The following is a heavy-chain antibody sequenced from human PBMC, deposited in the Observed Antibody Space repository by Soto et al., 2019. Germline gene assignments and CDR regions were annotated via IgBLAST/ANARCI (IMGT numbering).Heavy chain of an antibody. J-gene: IGHJ4*02. CDR2: IYYSGST. Sequence: SETLSLTCTVSGGSISSSSYYWGWIRQPPGKGLEWIGSIYYSGSTYYNPSLKSRVTISVDTSKNQFSLKLSSVTAADTAVYYCARLEGYSYVYYFDYWGQGTLVTVSS. D-gene: IGHD5-18*01. CDR3: ARLEGYSYVYYFDY. V-gene: IGHV4-39*01. CDR1: GGSISSSSYY.